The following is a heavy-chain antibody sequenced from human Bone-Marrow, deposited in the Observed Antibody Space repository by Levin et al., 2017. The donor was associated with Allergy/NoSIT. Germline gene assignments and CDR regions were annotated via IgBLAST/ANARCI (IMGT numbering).Heavy chain of an antibody. Sequence: ASETLSLTCTVSGASISSVIYYWTWIRQHPGKGLEWIGYVYYSGTTYYNPSLKSRVTMSLETSKNQFSLKLRSVTAADTAVYYCAREFRTSHYDSSGYYFDHWGQGTLVTVSS. V-gene: IGHV4-31*03. CDR3: AREFRTSHYDSSGYYFDH. CDR1: GASISSVIYY. D-gene: IGHD3-22*01. CDR2: VYYSGTT. J-gene: IGHJ4*02.